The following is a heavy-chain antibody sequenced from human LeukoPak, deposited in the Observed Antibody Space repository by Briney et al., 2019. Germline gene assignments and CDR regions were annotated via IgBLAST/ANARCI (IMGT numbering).Heavy chain of an antibody. Sequence: PGGSLRLSCAASGFTFSSYSINWVRQAPGKGLEWVSSISSSSSYIYYADSVKGRFTISRDNAKNSLYLQINSLRAEDTAVYYCARDYSSSFCFDPWGQGTLVTVSS. CDR1: GFTFSSYS. CDR3: ARDYSSSFCFDP. D-gene: IGHD6-13*01. J-gene: IGHJ5*02. V-gene: IGHV3-21*01. CDR2: ISSSSSYI.